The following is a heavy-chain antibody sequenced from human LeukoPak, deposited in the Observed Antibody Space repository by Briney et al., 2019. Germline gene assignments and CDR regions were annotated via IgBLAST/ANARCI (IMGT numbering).Heavy chain of an antibody. CDR3: VKSPGSGWPV. CDR2: IYSDGSRT. Sequence: GRSLRLSCAASGFTFSSFAMHWVRQAPGKGLEYLSAIYSDGSRTYYADSVKGRFTISRDNSKNTLYFEMSSLRVEDTAVYYCVKSPGSGWPVWGQGTLLTVSS. J-gene: IGHJ4*02. D-gene: IGHD6-19*01. CDR1: GFTFSSFA. V-gene: IGHV3-64D*06.